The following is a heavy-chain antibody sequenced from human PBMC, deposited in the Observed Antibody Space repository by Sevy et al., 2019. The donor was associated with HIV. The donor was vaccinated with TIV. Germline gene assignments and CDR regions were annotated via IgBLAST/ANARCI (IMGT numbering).Heavy chain of an antibody. Sequence: ASVKVSCKVSGYTLTKLSIHWVRQAPGKGLEWLGDFDPQDDEIIYAQRFQGRLTMTEDTSTEQAYMELSSLTSEDTAVYYCATVGLRYYSGSSSYQGDWFDPWGQGTLVTVSS. CDR1: GYTLTKLS. D-gene: IGHD2-15*01. V-gene: IGHV1-24*01. J-gene: IGHJ5*02. CDR2: FDPQDDEI. CDR3: ATVGLRYYSGSSSYQGDWFDP.